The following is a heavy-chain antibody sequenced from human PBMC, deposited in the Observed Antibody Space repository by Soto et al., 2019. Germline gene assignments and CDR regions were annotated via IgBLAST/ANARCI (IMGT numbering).Heavy chain of an antibody. V-gene: IGHV1-69*02. CDR3: ASEEGIVVVFDY. D-gene: IGHD2-2*01. J-gene: IGHJ4*02. CDR2: IIPILGIA. Sequence: QVQLVQSGAEVKKPGSSVKVSCKASGGTFSSYTISWVRQAPGQGLEWMGRIIPILGIANYAQKFQGRVTITADKSTSTAYMELSSLRSEDTAAYYCASEEGIVVVFDYWGQGTLVTVSS. CDR1: GGTFSSYT.